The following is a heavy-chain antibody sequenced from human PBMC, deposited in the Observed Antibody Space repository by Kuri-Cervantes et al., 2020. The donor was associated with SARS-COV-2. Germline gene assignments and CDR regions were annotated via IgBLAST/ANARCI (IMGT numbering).Heavy chain of an antibody. CDR3: ARTKGTIFGVVNWFDP. Sequence: GGSLRLSCAASGFTLSDYYMSWIRQAPGKGLEWVSYISSSDSTIYYADSVKGRFTISRDNAKNSLYLQMNSLRAEDTAVYYCARTKGTIFGVVNWFDPWGQGTLVTVSS. CDR1: GFTLSDYY. V-gene: IGHV3-11*04. CDR2: ISSSDSTI. J-gene: IGHJ5*02. D-gene: IGHD3-3*01.